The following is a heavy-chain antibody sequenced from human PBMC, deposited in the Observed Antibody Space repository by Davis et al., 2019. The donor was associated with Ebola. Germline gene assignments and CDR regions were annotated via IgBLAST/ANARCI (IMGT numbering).Heavy chain of an antibody. V-gene: IGHV3-30*04. CDR3: ARAVPGKEDLDY. D-gene: IGHD6-19*01. CDR2: ASHDVTTT. Sequence: PGGSLSLSCAPAGSSFSTFAMHWVRQIPDRGLEWVAVASHDVTTTYYEDCVNGRFTISRENSKHTLYLQLNRLRSEDTAVYFCARAVPGKEDLDYWGQGTRVTVSS. CDR1: GSSFSTFA. J-gene: IGHJ4*02.